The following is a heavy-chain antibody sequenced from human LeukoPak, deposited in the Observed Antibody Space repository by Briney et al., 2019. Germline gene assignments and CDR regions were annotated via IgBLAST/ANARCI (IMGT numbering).Heavy chain of an antibody. Sequence: GGSLRLSCAASGFTFDDYAMHWVRQAPGKGLEWVSGISWNSGSIGYADSVKGRFTISRDNAKNSLYPQMNSLRAEDTALYYCAKDTAMVTDYYYGMDVWGQGTTVTVSS. CDR3: AKDTAMVTDYYYGMDV. CDR2: ISWNSGSI. D-gene: IGHD5-18*01. J-gene: IGHJ6*02. V-gene: IGHV3-9*01. CDR1: GFTFDDYA.